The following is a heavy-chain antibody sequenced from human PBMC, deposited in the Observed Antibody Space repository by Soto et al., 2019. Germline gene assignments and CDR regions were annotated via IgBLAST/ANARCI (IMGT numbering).Heavy chain of an antibody. CDR3: ARGKLLWFGELLNYGMDV. V-gene: IGHV4-34*01. J-gene: IGHJ6*02. CDR2: INHSGSN. D-gene: IGHD3-10*01. Sequence: QVQLQQWGAGLLKPSETLSLTCAVYGGSFSGYYWSWIRQPPGKGLEWIWEINHSGSNNYNPSLKSRVNISVDTSKNQFSLKLSSVTAADAAVYYCARGKLLWFGELLNYGMDVWGQGTTVTVSS. CDR1: GGSFSGYY.